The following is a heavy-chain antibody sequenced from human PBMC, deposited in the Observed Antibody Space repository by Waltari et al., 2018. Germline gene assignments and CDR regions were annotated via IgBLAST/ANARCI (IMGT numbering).Heavy chain of an antibody. D-gene: IGHD7-27*01. J-gene: IGHJ3*02. CDR3: ATWTGGSLGAFDN. CDR1: GFTVSNNY. V-gene: IGHV3-53*01. Sequence: EVQLVESGGGLIQPGGSLRLSCEASGFTVSNNYMGWVRQAPGKGLEWVSVIYSGGDTYDADAVRGRFTISRDNSKNTLYLQMNSLRVEDTALYYCATWTGGSLGAFDNWGQGTMVTVSS. CDR2: IYSGGDT.